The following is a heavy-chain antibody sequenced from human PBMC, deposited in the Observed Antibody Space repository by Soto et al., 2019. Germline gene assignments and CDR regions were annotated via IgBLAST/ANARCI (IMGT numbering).Heavy chain of an antibody. CDR3: ARDTYNYGSGSYYKGYDY. J-gene: IGHJ4*02. CDR1: GFTFSSYW. V-gene: IGHV3-74*01. Sequence: GGSLRLSCAASGFTFSSYWMHWVRQAPGEGLVWVSRINSDGSSTSYADFVNGRFTISRDNAKNTLYLQMNSLKAEDTAGYYCARDTYNYGSGSYYKGYDYWGQGTLVTVSS. CDR2: INSDGSST. D-gene: IGHD3-10*01.